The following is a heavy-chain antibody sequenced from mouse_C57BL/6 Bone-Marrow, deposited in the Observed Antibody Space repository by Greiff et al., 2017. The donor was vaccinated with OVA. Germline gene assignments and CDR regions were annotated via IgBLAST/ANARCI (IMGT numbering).Heavy chain of an antibody. CDR1: GYFITSGYY. J-gene: IGHJ4*01. CDR2: ISYDGSN. Sequence: EVKLMESGPGLVKPSQSLSLTCSVTGYFITSGYYWNWIRQFPGNKLEWMGYISYDGSNNYNPSLKNRISITRDTSKNQFFLKLNSVTTEDTATYYCARNAYYSNYDYYAMDYWGQGTSVTVSS. D-gene: IGHD2-5*01. V-gene: IGHV3-6*01. CDR3: ARNAYYSNYDYYAMDY.